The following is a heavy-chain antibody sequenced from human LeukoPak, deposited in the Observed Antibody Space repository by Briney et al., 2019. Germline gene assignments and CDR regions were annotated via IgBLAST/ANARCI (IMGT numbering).Heavy chain of an antibody. CDR3: ARGDCSGGSCYQA. D-gene: IGHD2-15*01. Sequence: PGGSLRLSCAASGFTFSSDSMNWGRQAPGNGLGLVSSISSSSSYIYYADSVKGRFTISRDNAKNSLYLQMNSLRAEDTAVYYCARGDCSGGSCYQAWGQGTLVTVSS. J-gene: IGHJ4*02. CDR2: ISSSSSYI. CDR1: GFTFSSDS. V-gene: IGHV3-21*01.